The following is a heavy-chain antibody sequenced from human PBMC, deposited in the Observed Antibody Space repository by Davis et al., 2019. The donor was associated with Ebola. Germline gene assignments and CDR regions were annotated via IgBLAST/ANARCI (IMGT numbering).Heavy chain of an antibody. Sequence: PGGSLRLSCAASGFTFSSYGMHWVRQAPGKGLEWVAVIWYDGSNKYYADSVKGRFTISRDNSKNTLYLQMNSLRAEDTAVYYCARDRGSYQALFDYWGQGTLVTVSS. CDR2: IWYDGSNK. CDR3: ARDRGSYQALFDY. V-gene: IGHV3-33*01. J-gene: IGHJ4*02. CDR1: GFTFSSYG. D-gene: IGHD1-26*01.